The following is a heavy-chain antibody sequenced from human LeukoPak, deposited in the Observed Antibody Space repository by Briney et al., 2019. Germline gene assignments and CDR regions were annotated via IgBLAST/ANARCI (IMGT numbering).Heavy chain of an antibody. CDR1: GFTFSSYA. Sequence: PGGSLRLSCTASGFTFSSYAMSWVRQAPGKGLEWVSAISGSGGSTYYADSVKGRFTISRDNSKNTLYLQMNSLRAEDTAVYYCAKADIRITIFGVVIMFDYWGQGTLVTVSP. D-gene: IGHD3-3*01. J-gene: IGHJ4*02. V-gene: IGHV3-23*01. CDR3: AKADIRITIFGVVIMFDY. CDR2: ISGSGGST.